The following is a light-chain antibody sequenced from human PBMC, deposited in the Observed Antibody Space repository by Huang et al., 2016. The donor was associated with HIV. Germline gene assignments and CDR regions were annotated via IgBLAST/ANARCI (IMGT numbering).Light chain of an antibody. Sequence: ETVMTQSPVTLSVSPGDRASLSCRSSQIVRSQLAWYQQKPGQAPRLLIYAASTRATGVPARFSGSGAGTEFTLTISTLQSEDSAVYYCQQYNDFRSTFGPGTRVEIK. V-gene: IGKV3-15*01. CDR2: AAS. J-gene: IGKJ3*01. CDR1: QIVRSQ. CDR3: QQYNDFRST.